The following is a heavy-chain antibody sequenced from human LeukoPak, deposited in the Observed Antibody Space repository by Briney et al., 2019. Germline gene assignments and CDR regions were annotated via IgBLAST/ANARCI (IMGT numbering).Heavy chain of an antibody. V-gene: IGHV3-74*01. Sequence: GGSLRLSCAASGFTFSSYWMHWVRQAPGKGLGWVSRIKTDGSLTVYADSVRGRLTISRDNAKNTLYLQMNSLRAEDTAVYYCAREAVVGGTDPWGQGTLVPVSS. CDR1: GFTFSSYW. J-gene: IGHJ5*02. CDR3: AREAVVGGTDP. D-gene: IGHD4-23*01. CDR2: IKTDGSLT.